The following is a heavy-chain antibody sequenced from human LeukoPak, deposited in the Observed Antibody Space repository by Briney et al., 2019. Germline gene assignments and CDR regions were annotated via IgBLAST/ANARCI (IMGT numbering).Heavy chain of an antibody. CDR2: VYYSGRT. CDR1: GGSVSSDSYY. Sequence: SETLSLTCTVSGGSVSSDSYYWTWIRQPPGKGLEWIGYVYYSGRTNYNPTLKSRVTISVDTSKNQFSLKLSSVTAADTAVYYCARGIAAADYYYGMDVWGQGTTVTVSS. D-gene: IGHD6-13*01. CDR3: ARGIAAADYYYGMDV. V-gene: IGHV4-61*01. J-gene: IGHJ6*02.